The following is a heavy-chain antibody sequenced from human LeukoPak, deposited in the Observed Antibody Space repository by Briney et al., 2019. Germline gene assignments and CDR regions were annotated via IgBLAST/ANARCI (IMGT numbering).Heavy chain of an antibody. CDR1: GFTFRNYW. CDR2: TNQDGSEK. CDR3: ARELVVGPAEYFQD. J-gene: IGHJ1*01. V-gene: IGHV3-7*01. D-gene: IGHD2-8*02. Sequence: GGSLRLSCVASGFTFRNYWMSWVRQAPGKGLEWVANTNQDGSEKYYVDSVKGRFTISRDNAKNSLYLQMNSLRAEDTAVYYCARELVVGPAEYFQDWGQGTRVTVSS.